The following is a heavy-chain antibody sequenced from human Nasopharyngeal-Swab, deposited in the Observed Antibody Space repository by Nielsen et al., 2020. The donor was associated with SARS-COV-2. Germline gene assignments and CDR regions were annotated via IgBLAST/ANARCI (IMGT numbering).Heavy chain of an antibody. J-gene: IGHJ4*02. V-gene: IGHV3-21*01. CDR1: GFTFSSYS. D-gene: IGHD3-3*01. CDR2: ISSSSSYI. Sequence: GGSLRLSCAASGFTFSSYSMNWVRQAPGKGLEWVSSISSSSSYIYYADSVKGRFTISRDNAKNSLYLQINSLRAEDTAVYYCARHFPLRFLEWLFPDYFDYWGQGTLVTVSS. CDR3: ARHFPLRFLEWLFPDYFDY.